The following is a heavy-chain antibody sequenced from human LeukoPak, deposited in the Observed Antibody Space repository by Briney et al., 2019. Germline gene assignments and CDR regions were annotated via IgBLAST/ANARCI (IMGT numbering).Heavy chain of an antibody. CDR2: IIPIFGTA. D-gene: IGHD2-15*01. Sequence: ASVNVSCKASGGTFSSYAISWVRQAPGQGLEWMGGIIPIFGTANYAQKFQGRVTITADESTSTAYMELSSLRSEDTAVYYCARAAYYYYGMDVWGQGTTVTVSS. CDR1: GGTFSSYA. J-gene: IGHJ6*02. CDR3: ARAAYYYYGMDV. V-gene: IGHV1-69*13.